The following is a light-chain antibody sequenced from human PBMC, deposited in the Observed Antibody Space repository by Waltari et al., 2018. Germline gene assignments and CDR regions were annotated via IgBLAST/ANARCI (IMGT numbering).Light chain of an antibody. CDR3: QQSYSTPRT. J-gene: IGKJ1*01. CDR2: AAS. CDR1: QSISSY. V-gene: IGKV1-39*01. Sequence: DIQMTQSPSSLSASGGDRVPITCRASQSISSYLNWYQQKPGKAPKLLIYAASSLQSGVPSRFSGSGSGTDFTLTISSLQPEDFATYYCQQSYSTPRTFGQGTKVEIK.